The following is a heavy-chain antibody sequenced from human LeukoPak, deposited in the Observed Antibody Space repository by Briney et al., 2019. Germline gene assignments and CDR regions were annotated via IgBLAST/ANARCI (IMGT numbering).Heavy chain of an antibody. V-gene: IGHV4-59*01. Sequence: PSETRSLTCTVSGGSISSYYWSWIRQPPGKGLEWIGYIYYSGSTNYNPSLKSRVTISVDTSKNQFSLKLSSVTAADTAVYYCARDLDGMDVWGQGTTVTVSS. J-gene: IGHJ6*02. CDR1: GGSISSYY. CDR2: IYYSGST. CDR3: ARDLDGMDV.